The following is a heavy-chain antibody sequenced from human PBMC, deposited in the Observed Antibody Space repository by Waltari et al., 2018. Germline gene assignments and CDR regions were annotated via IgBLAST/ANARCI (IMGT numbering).Heavy chain of an antibody. CDR2: IIPIFGTT. J-gene: IGHJ2*01. D-gene: IGHD2-15*01. CDR1: GGTFSSYA. Sequence: QVQLVQSGAEVKKPGSSVKVSCKASGGTFSSYAISWVRQAPGQGLEWMGGIIPIFGTTNDAQKFQGRVTITADESTSAAYMELSSLRSEDTAVYYCAISFLGGNHFDLWGRGTLVTVSS. CDR3: AISFLGGNHFDL. V-gene: IGHV1-69*01.